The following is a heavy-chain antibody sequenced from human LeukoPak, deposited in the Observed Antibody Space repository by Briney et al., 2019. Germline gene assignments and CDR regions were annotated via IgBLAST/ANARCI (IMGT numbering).Heavy chain of an antibody. CDR2: INPSRNT. CDR1: GGSFSGYY. Sequence: SETLSLTCAVFGGSFSGYYWNWIRQPPGKGLEWIGQINPSRNTNYNPSLKSRVTISVDTSKKQFSLKLSSVTAADTAVYYCARPTYSSSWFDRYNWFDPWGQGTLVTVSS. D-gene: IGHD6-13*01. CDR3: ARPTYSSSWFDRYNWFDP. J-gene: IGHJ5*02. V-gene: IGHV4-34*01.